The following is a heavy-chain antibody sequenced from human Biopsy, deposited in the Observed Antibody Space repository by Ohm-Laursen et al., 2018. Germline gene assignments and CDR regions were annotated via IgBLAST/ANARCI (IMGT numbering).Heavy chain of an antibody. D-gene: IGHD1-1*01. Sequence: GSSVKVSCKVSGYTLTELSMHWVRQAPGKGLEWMGGFAPENGKTVYAQNFQARVFMTEDTSTDTAYMELRSLRSEDTAVYYCAADINVWNVNYWGQGTQVTVSS. V-gene: IGHV1-24*01. J-gene: IGHJ4*02. CDR3: AADINVWNVNY. CDR2: FAPENGKT. CDR1: GYTLTELS.